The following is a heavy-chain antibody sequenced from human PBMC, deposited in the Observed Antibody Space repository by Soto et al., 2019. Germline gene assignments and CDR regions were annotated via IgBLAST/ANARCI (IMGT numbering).Heavy chain of an antibody. Sequence: PGDSLKISCKGSGHSFTSNWIGWVRQMPGKGLEWMGIIYPGDSDTRYSPSFQGQVTISADKSISTAYLQWSSLKASDTAMYYCARMVVNTALGYFDCWGRGTLVTVSS. V-gene: IGHV5-51*01. CDR3: ARMVVNTALGYFDC. CDR2: IYPGDSDT. J-gene: IGHJ4*02. CDR1: GHSFTSNW. D-gene: IGHD5-18*01.